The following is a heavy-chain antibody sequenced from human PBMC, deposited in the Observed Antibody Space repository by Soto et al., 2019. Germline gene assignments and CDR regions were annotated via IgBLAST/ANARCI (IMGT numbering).Heavy chain of an antibody. V-gene: IGHV5-51*01. J-gene: IGHJ6*02. CDR1: GYSFTSYW. CDR3: ARRGFWSGYYRGYYYYGMDV. D-gene: IGHD3-3*01. CDR2: IYPGYSDT. Sequence: PGESLKISCKGSGYSFTSYWIGWVRQMPGKGLDWMGIIYPGYSDTRYSPSFQGQVTISSDKSISTAYLRWSSLKASDTAMYYCARRGFWSGYYRGYYYYGMDVWGPGTMVTVSS.